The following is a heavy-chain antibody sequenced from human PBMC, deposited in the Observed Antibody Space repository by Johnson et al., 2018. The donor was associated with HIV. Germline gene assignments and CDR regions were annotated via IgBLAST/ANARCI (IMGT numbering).Heavy chain of an antibody. V-gene: IGHV3-15*01. D-gene: IGHD3-3*01. CDR2: IKSKTDGGTT. CDR3: TTAKTICGVVTFDGFDV. CDR1: GITFTDAW. J-gene: IGHJ3*01. Sequence: VQLVESGGGLIKPGGSRRLSCAVSGITFTDAWMNWVRQAPGKGLEWVGRIKSKTDGGTTDYAVPVKGRVTISRDASKNTVYLQMNSLKSEDTAVYYCTTAKTICGVVTFDGFDVWGQGTMVTVSS.